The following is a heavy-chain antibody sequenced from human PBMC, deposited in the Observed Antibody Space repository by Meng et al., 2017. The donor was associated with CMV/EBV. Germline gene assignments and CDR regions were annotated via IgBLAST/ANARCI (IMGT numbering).Heavy chain of an antibody. D-gene: IGHD3-3*01. V-gene: IGHV1-8*03. CDR3: ARGPKGYYDFWSGYRPGPWFDP. Sequence: ASVKVSCKASGYTFTSYDINWVRQATGQGLEWMGWMNPNSGNTGYAQKFQGRVTITRNTSISTAYMELSSLRSEDTAVYYCARGPKGYYDFWSGYRPGPWFDPWGQGTLVTVSS. CDR2: MNPNSGNT. CDR1: GYTFTSYD. J-gene: IGHJ5*02.